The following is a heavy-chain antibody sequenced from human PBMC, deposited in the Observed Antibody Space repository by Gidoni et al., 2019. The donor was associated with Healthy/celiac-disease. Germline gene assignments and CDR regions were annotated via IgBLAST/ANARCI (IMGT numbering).Heavy chain of an antibody. CDR3: ATWPLYRLYYYDSSGYYSDYFDY. CDR2: IIPIFGTA. CDR1: GGTFSSYA. D-gene: IGHD3-22*01. V-gene: IGHV1-69*01. J-gene: IGHJ4*02. Sequence: QVQLVQSGAEVKKPGSSVKVSCKASGGTFSSYAISWVRQAPGQGLEWMGGIIPIFGTANYAQKFQGRVTITADESTSTAYMELSSLRSEDTAVYYCATWPLYRLYYYDSSGYYSDYFDYWGQGTLVTVSS.